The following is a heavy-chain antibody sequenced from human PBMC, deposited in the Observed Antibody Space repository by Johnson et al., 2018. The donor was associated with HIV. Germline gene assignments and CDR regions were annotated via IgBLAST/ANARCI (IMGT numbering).Heavy chain of an antibody. Sequence: VQLVESGGGVVQPGRSLSLSCAASGFTFSSYAMHWVRQAPGKGLEWVAVISYDGSNQYYADSVKGRFTISRDNSKNTLYLQMNSLRAEDTAVYYCARDRPSGSYYVDAFDIWGQGTMVTVSS. V-gene: IGHV3-30-3*01. CDR2: ISYDGSNQ. D-gene: IGHD1-26*01. CDR1: GFTFSSYA. CDR3: ARDRPSGSYYVDAFDI. J-gene: IGHJ3*02.